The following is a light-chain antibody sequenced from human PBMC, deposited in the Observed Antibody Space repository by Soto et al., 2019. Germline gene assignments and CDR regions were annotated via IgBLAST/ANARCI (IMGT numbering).Light chain of an antibody. V-gene: IGKV4-1*01. J-gene: IGKJ2*01. CDR2: WAS. CDR1: HSVLYSSNNKNS. Sequence: DIVMTQSPDSLTVSRGERAAVNCKSSHSVLYSSNNKNSLSWYQQRPGQPPKLLIYWASTRESGVPERFSGRGSGTDFTLTTANLQAEDVSVYYCQQYSSDPPTFGQGTKLEIK. CDR3: QQYSSDPPT.